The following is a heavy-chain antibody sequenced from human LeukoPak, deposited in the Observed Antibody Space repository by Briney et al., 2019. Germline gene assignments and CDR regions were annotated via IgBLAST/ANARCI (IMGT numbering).Heavy chain of an antibody. D-gene: IGHD5-12*01. CDR2: ISYDESNK. Sequence: GGSLRLSCAASGFTFSSYAMHWVRQAPGKGLEWVAVISYDESNKYYADSVKGRFTISRDNSKNTLYLQMSSLRAEDTAVYYCARDRATQPPRTNLELPDLPDYWGQGTLVTVSS. CDR1: GFTFSSYA. J-gene: IGHJ4*02. CDR3: ARDRATQPPRTNLELPDLPDY. V-gene: IGHV3-30-3*01.